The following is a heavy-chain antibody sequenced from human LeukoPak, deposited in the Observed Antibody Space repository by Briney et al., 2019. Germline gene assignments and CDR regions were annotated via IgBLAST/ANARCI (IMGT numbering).Heavy chain of an antibody. Sequence: HSGGSLRLSCAASGFTFRSYTVAWVRQAPGKGLEWVSSVSGRGDFTYYADSVKGRFTISRDNSKNTLYLQMNSLRAEDTALYYCVKFFLPYLAGGTGSRWGQGTLVTVSS. J-gene: IGHJ4*02. CDR1: GFTFRSYT. CDR3: VKFFLPYLAGGTGSR. D-gene: IGHD3-10*01. V-gene: IGHV3-23*01. CDR2: VSGRGDFT.